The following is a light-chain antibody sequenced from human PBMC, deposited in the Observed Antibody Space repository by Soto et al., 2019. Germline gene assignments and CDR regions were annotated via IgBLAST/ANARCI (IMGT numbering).Light chain of an antibody. J-gene: IGKJ3*01. Sequence: EIVLTQSPGTLSLSPGERATLSCRASQSVSTNYLAWYQQKPGQAPRLLIYGASSRATGIPDRFSGSGSGTDFPLTISRLEPEDFAVYYCQQYGSSRFTFGPGTKVDIK. V-gene: IGKV3-20*01. CDR1: QSVSTNY. CDR3: QQYGSSRFT. CDR2: GAS.